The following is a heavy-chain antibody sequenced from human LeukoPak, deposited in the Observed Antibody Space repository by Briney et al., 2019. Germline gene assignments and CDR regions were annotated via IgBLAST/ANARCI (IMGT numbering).Heavy chain of an antibody. CDR2: INPNSGAT. D-gene: IGHD3-22*01. CDR1: GYTLTDYY. Sequence: ASVKVSCKASGYTLTDYYLHWVRQAPGQGLKWMGWINPNSGATDYAQSFQARVAMTRDTSIGSGYMELSRLRSDDTAVYYCARGDSSGYHYDYWGQGTLVTVSS. CDR3: ARGDSSGYHYDY. J-gene: IGHJ4*02. V-gene: IGHV1-2*02.